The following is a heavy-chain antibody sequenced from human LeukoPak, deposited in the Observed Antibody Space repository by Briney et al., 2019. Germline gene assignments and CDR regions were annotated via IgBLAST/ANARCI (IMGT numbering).Heavy chain of an antibody. J-gene: IGHJ4*02. CDR3: AREIAAAAFDY. Sequence: PSETPSLTCTVSGGSISSYYWSWIRQPPGKGLEWIGYIYYSGSTNYNPSLKSRVTISVDTSKNQFSLKLSSVTAADTAVYYCAREIAAAAFDYWGQGTLVTVSS. V-gene: IGHV4-59*01. D-gene: IGHD6-13*01. CDR1: GGSISSYY. CDR2: IYYSGST.